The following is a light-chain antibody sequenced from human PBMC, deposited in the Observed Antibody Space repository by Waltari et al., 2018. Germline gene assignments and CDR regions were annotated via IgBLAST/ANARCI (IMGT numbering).Light chain of an antibody. CDR1: KLGDRY. V-gene: IGLV3-1*01. CDR2: QDS. Sequence: SYELTQPPSVSVSPGQTASITCSGDKLGDRYACWYQQKPGQSPVLVIYQDSKRPSGIPERFSGSNPGNTAPLTISGPQDMDEADYYGQAWDSSTVVFGGGTKLTVL. J-gene: IGLJ2*01. CDR3: QAWDSSTVV.